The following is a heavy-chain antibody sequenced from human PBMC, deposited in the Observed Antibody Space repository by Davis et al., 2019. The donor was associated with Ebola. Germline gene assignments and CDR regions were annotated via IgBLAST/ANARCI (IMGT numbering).Heavy chain of an antibody. Sequence: PSETLSLTCTVSGGSISSHYWSWIRQPPGKGLEWIGFIYYSGSTNYNPSLKSRVTISVDTSKNQFSLKLSSVTAADTAVYYCAGGSYYYYGMDVWGQGTTVTVSS. CDR3: AGGSYYYYGMDV. J-gene: IGHJ6*02. CDR2: IYYSGST. CDR1: GGSISSHY. V-gene: IGHV4-59*11.